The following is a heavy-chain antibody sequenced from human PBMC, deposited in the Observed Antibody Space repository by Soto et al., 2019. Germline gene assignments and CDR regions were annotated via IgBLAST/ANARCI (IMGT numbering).Heavy chain of an antibody. D-gene: IGHD3-3*01. CDR2: TYYRSKWYN. J-gene: IGHJ5*02. Sequence: SQTLSLTCAISGDSVSSNSAAWNWIRQSPSRGLEWLGRTYYRSKWYNDYAVSVKSRITINPDTSKNQFSLQLNSVTPEDTAVFSFAREVPYYDFGSGYPRFDPWGQGTLVTVSS. CDR3: AREVPYYDFGSGYPRFDP. CDR1: GDSVSSNSAA. V-gene: IGHV6-1*01.